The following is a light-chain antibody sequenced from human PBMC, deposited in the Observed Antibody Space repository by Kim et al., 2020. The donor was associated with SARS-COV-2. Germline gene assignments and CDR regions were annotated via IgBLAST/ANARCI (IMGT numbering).Light chain of an antibody. Sequence: PGQTARITCSGDALPKQYAYWYQQKPGQAPVLVIYKDSERPAGIPERFSGSSSGTTVTLTISGVQAEDEADYYCQSADSSGTLVVFGGGTQLTVL. CDR1: ALPKQY. V-gene: IGLV3-25*03. J-gene: IGLJ2*01. CDR3: QSADSSGTLVV. CDR2: KDS.